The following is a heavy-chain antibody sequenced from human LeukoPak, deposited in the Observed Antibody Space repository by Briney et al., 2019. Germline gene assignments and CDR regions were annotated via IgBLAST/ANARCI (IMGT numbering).Heavy chain of an antibody. D-gene: IGHD6-19*01. CDR3: ARDGRIAVAGNPNWFDP. Sequence: PSETLSLTCTVSGGSMSGYYWSWIRQSPGKGLEWIGYIYYSGSTSYNPSLKSRVTISVDTSKNQFSLKLSFVTAADTAVYYCARDGRIAVAGNPNWFDPWGQGTLVTVSS. CDR2: IYYSGST. CDR1: GGSMSGYY. V-gene: IGHV4-59*01. J-gene: IGHJ5*02.